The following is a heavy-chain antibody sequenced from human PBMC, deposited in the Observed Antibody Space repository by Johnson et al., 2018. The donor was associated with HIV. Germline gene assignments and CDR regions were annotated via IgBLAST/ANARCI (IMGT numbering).Heavy chain of an antibody. V-gene: IGHV3-30*04. J-gene: IGHJ3*02. CDR2: ISYDGSNK. CDR1: GFTFSSYA. Sequence: QVQLVESGGGVVQPGRSLRLSCAASGFTFSSYAMHWVRQAPGKGLEWLAVISYDGSNKYYADSVKGRFTISRDNSKNTLYLQMNSLRAEDTALYYCARVRGLGYCSSTNCWGDAFDIWGQGTMVTVSS. CDR3: ARVRGLGYCSSTNCWGDAFDI. D-gene: IGHD2-2*01.